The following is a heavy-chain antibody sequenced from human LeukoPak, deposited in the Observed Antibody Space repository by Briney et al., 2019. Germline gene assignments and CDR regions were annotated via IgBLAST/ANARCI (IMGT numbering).Heavy chain of an antibody. CDR3: ERGRRLGYCSGGSCYGDLLDAFDI. CDR1: GYTFTSYD. CDR2: MNPNSGNT. D-gene: IGHD2-15*01. Sequence: ASVKVSCKASGYTFTSYDINWVRQATGQGLEWMGWMNPNSGNTGYAQKFQGRVTMTRNTSISTAYMELSSLRSEDTAVYYCERGRRLGYCSGGSCYGDLLDAFDIWGQGTMVTVSS. J-gene: IGHJ3*02. V-gene: IGHV1-8*01.